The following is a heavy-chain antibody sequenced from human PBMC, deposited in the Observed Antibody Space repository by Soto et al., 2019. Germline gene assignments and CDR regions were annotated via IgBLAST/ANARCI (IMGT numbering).Heavy chain of an antibody. V-gene: IGHV3-30*18. J-gene: IGHJ4*02. CDR1: GFTFSSYG. CDR2: ISYGGSNQ. Sequence: QARLVESGGGVVQPGRSLRLSCVASGFTFSSYGMQWVRQAPGKGLDWVAFISYGGSNQYYADSVKGRFTISRDASKNMLYLQMNSLRPEDTAVYYCAKLLYSFDSSGFSVDYWGQGTLATVSS. CDR3: AKLLYSFDSSGFSVDY. D-gene: IGHD3-22*01.